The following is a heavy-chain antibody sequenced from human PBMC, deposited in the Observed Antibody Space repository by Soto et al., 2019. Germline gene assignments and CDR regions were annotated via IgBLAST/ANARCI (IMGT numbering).Heavy chain of an antibody. CDR1: GGTFSSYA. V-gene: IGHV1-69*06. J-gene: IGHJ2*01. CDR3: ARRGSSGYRYWYFDL. CDR2: IIPIFGTA. D-gene: IGHD3-22*01. Sequence: GASVKVSCKASGGTFSSYAISWVRQAPGQGLEWMGGIIPIFGTANYAQKFQGRVTITADKSTSTAYMELSSPRSEDTAVYYCARRGSSGYRYWYFDLWGRGTLVTVSS.